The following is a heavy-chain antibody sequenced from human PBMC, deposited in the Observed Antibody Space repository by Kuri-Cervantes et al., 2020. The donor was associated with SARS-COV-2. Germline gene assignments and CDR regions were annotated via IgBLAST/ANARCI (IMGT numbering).Heavy chain of an antibody. CDR1: GFTFNSYS. Sequence: GESLKISCAASGFTFNSYSMNWVRQAPGKGLEWVSSISTSSSYIYYADSVKGRFTISRDNSKNTLYLQMNSLRAEDTAVYYCARDRGVDYCSSTSCPSGPFGPFDPWGQGTLVTVSS. J-gene: IGHJ5*02. V-gene: IGHV3-21*01. CDR2: ISTSSSYI. CDR3: ARDRGVDYCSSTSCPSGPFGPFDP. D-gene: IGHD2-2*01.